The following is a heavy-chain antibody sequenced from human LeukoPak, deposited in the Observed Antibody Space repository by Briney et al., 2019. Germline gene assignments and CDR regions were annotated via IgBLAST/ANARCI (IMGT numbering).Heavy chain of an antibody. D-gene: IGHD3-22*01. Sequence: GASVKVSCKASGGTFSSYAISWVRQAPGQGLEWMGRIIPILGIANYAQKFQGRVTMTRNTSISTAYMELSSLRSEDTAVYYCARGTYDSSGYYYLDYWGQGTLVTVSS. V-gene: IGHV1-69*04. J-gene: IGHJ4*02. CDR3: ARGTYDSSGYYYLDY. CDR2: IIPILGIA. CDR1: GGTFSSYA.